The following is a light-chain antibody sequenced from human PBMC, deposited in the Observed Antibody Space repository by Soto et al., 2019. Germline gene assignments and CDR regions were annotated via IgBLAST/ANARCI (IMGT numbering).Light chain of an antibody. CDR2: RAS. Sequence: DIQMTQSPSTLSASVGDRVTITCRASQIINTWLAWYQQKPGKAPKLLIYRASNLVGGVPSRFSGSGSGTEFPLTISSLQPDDFSIYYCQQYETYSGTFGPGTKVDL. V-gene: IGKV1-5*03. CDR1: QIINTW. J-gene: IGKJ3*01. CDR3: QQYETYSGT.